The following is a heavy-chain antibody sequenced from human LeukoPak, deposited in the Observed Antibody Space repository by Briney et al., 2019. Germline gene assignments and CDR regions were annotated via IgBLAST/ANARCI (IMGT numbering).Heavy chain of an antibody. D-gene: IGHD6-19*01. CDR2: ISYDGSNK. J-gene: IGHJ4*02. Sequence: GRSLRLSCAASGFTFSSYAMHWVRQAPGKGLEWVAVISYDGSNKYYADSVKGRFTISRDNSKNTLYLQMNSLRAEDTAVYYCAREYSSGWGDWGQGTLVTVSS. V-gene: IGHV3-30-3*01. CDR3: AREYSSGWGD. CDR1: GFTFSSYA.